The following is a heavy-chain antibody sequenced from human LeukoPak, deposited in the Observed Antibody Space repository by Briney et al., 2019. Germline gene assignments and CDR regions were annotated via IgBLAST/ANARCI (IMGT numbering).Heavy chain of an antibody. V-gene: IGHV3-30*02. CDR2: IQYDGSNK. D-gene: IGHD6-19*01. CDR3: AKDFNSRPNYMAVAGDFDY. Sequence: PGGSLRLSCAASGFTFSSYGMHWVRQAPGKGLEWVAFIQYDGSNKYYADSVKGRFTISRDNSKNTLYLQMNSLRAEDTAVYYCAKDFNSRPNYMAVAGDFDYWGQGTLVTVSS. J-gene: IGHJ4*02. CDR1: GFTFSSYG.